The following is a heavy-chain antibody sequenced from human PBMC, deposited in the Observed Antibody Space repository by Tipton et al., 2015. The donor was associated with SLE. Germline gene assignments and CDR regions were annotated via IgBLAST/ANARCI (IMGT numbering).Heavy chain of an antibody. CDR2: IYNSGST. CDR1: GGSVTSSPYY. D-gene: IGHD1-26*01. V-gene: IGHV4-39*07. J-gene: IGHJ3*02. Sequence: TLSLTCTVSGGSVTSSPYYWSWIRQPPGKGLEWIGSIYNSGSTYYNPSLKSRVTISVDTSKNQFSLKLSSVTAADTAVYYCARGSGGHSGSYFGAFDIWGQGTMVTVSS. CDR3: ARGSGGHSGSYFGAFDI.